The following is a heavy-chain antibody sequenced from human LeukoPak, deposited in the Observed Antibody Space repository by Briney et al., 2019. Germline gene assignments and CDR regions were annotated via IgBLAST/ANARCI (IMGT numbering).Heavy chain of an antibody. CDR2: ISSNGGST. CDR1: GFTFSSYA. J-gene: IGHJ4*02. Sequence: GGSLRLSCAASGFTFSSYAMSWVRQAPGKGLEWVSSISSNGGSTYSADSVKGRFTISRDNSKNTLFLQMNSLRAEDTAVYYCAKDYRITIIVVALFDSWGQGSLVTVSS. V-gene: IGHV3-23*01. CDR3: AKDYRITIIVVALFDS. D-gene: IGHD3-22*01.